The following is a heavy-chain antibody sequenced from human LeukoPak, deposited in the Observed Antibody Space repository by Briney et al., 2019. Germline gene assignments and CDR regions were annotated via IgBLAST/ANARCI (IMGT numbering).Heavy chain of an antibody. CDR3: ARDPGSRRPAGWFDP. J-gene: IGHJ5*02. Sequence: SQTLSLTCTVSGGSISSGSYYWSWIRQPAGKGLEWIGRINTSGSTNYNPSLKSRVIISVDTSKNQFSLKLSSVTAADTAVYYCARDPGSRRPAGWFDPWGQGTLVTVSS. CDR2: INTSGST. V-gene: IGHV4-61*02. CDR1: GGSISSGSYY. D-gene: IGHD3-10*01.